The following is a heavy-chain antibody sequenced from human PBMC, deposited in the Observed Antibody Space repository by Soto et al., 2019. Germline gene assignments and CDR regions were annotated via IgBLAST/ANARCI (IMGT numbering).Heavy chain of an antibody. CDR1: GGTFSSYA. CDR3: ARERPSWAAAGSDAFDI. CDR2: IIPIFGTA. Sequence: SVKVSCKASGGTFSSYAISWVRQAPGQGLEWMGGIIPIFGTANYAQKFQGRVTITADESTSTAYMELSSLRSEDTAVYYCARERPSWAAAGSDAFDIWGQGTMVTVSS. J-gene: IGHJ3*02. V-gene: IGHV1-69*13. D-gene: IGHD6-13*01.